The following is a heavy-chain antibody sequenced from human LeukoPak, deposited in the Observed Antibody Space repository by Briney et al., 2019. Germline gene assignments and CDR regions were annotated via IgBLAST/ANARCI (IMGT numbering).Heavy chain of an antibody. CDR3: AKDTVDSSSWLDAFDI. CDR1: GFTFSSYA. V-gene: IGHV3-23*01. Sequence: GGSLRLSCAASGFTFSSYAMNWVRQAPGKGLEWVSGISGSGGSTYYADSVRGRFTISRDNSKNTLYLQMSTLRAEDTAVYYCAKDTVDSSSWLDAFDIWGQGTMVTVSS. CDR2: ISGSGGST. D-gene: IGHD6-13*01. J-gene: IGHJ3*02.